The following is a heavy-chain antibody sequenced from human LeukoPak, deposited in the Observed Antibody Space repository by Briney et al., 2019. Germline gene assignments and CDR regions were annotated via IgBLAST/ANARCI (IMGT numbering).Heavy chain of an antibody. CDR1: GGTFSSYA. CDR3: ARRARDCSGGSCPFNAFDI. CDR2: IIPIFGTA. J-gene: IGHJ3*02. V-gene: IGHV1-69*01. D-gene: IGHD2-15*01. Sequence: SVKVSCKASGGTFSSYAISWVRQAPGQGLEWMGGIIPIFGTANYSQKFQGRVTITADEPTSTPYMELSRLRSEDTAVYYCARRARDCSGGSCPFNAFDIWGQGTMVTVSS.